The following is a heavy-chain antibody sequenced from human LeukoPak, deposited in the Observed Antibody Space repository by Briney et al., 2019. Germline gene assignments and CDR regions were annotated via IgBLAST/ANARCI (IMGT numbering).Heavy chain of an antibody. J-gene: IGHJ4*02. CDR2: ISSTSTYI. CDR3: ARGGIAARFAY. D-gene: IGHD6-6*01. V-gene: IGHV3-21*01. Sequence: KTGGSLRLSCAASGFPFSSYTINWVRRAPGKGLEWVSSISSTSTYIFYADSVKGRFTISRDNAKNSLYLQMNSLRVEDTAVYYCARGGIAARFAYWGQGTLATVSS. CDR1: GFPFSSYT.